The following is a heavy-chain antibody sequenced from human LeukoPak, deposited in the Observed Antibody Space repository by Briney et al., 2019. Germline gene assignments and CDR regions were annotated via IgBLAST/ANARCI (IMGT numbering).Heavy chain of an antibody. J-gene: IGHJ4*02. V-gene: IGHV1-2*02. CDR1: GYTFTGYY. CDR3: ARVDGGSYFLDY. Sequence: ASVKVSCKASGYTFTGYYMHWVRQAPGQGLEWTGWINPNSGGTNYAQKFQGRVTMTRDTSISTAYMELSRLRSDDTAVYYCARVDGGSYFLDYWGQGTLVTVSS. D-gene: IGHD1-26*01. CDR2: INPNSGGT.